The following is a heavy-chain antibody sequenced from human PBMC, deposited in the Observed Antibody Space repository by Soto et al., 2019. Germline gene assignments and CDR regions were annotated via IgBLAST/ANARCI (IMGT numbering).Heavy chain of an antibody. J-gene: IGHJ5*02. V-gene: IGHV2-70*01. CDR2: IDWDDDK. CDR3: ARGMVTGDYNWFDP. Sequence: SGPTLVNPTQTLTLTCTFSGFSLSTSGMCVSWIRQPPGKALEWLALIDWDDDKYYSTSLKTRLTISKDTSKNQVVLTMTNMDPVDTATYYCARGMVTGDYNWFDPWGQGTLVTVSS. D-gene: IGHD5-18*01. CDR1: GFSLSTSGMC.